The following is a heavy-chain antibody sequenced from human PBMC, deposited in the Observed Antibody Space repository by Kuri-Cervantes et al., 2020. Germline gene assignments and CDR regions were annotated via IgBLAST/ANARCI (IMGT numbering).Heavy chain of an antibody. CDR3: ARPSGIYLYTYYFDY. CDR2: IIPIFGTA. V-gene: IGHV1-69*05. CDR1: GGTFSSYA. D-gene: IGHD1-26*01. Sequence: SVKVSCKASGGTFSSYAISWVRQAPGQGLEWMGGIIPIFGTANYAQKFQGRVTITTDESTSTAYMELSSLRSDDTAVYYCARPSGIYLYTYYFDYWGQGTLVTVSS. J-gene: IGHJ4*02.